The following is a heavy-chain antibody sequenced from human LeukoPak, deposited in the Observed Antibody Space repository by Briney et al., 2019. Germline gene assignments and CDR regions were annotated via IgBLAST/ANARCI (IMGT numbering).Heavy chain of an antibody. CDR3: ARGGPWGTVTTLSWFDP. D-gene: IGHD4-17*01. J-gene: IGHJ5*02. CDR1: GFTFSSYA. Sequence: GRSLRLSCAASGFTFSSYAMHWVRQAPGKGLEWVAVISYEGSNKYYADSVKGRFTISRDNSKNTLYLQMNSLRAEDTAVYYCARGGPWGTVTTLSWFDPWGQGTLVTVSS. CDR2: ISYEGSNK. V-gene: IGHV3-30-3*01.